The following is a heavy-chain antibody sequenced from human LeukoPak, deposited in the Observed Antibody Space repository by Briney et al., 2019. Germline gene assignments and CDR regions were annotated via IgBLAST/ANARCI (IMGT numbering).Heavy chain of an antibody. CDR3: ASFLAAAGPEY. V-gene: IGHV1-18*01. Sequence: ASVKVSCRASGYTFINYDIAWVRQAPGQGLERMGWISVDNGHTYQAQKFQGRVTMTTDTSTSTAYMELRSLRSDDTAMYYCASFLAAAGPEYWGQGTLVTVSS. J-gene: IGHJ1*01. D-gene: IGHD6-13*01. CDR2: ISVDNGHT. CDR1: GYTFINYD.